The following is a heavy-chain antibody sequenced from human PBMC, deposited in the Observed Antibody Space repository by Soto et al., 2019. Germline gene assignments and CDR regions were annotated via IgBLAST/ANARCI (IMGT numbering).Heavy chain of an antibody. D-gene: IGHD3-9*01. J-gene: IGHJ4*02. CDR1: GASISSGGAYY. CDR3: ARHPGYYDILTGYTTYYFDY. CDR2: IYYRGNT. Sequence: TSETLSLTCAVSGASISSGGAYYWSWIRQPPGKGLEWIGYIYYRGNTNYNPSLKSRVTISLDTPKNQFSLKLSSVTAADTAVYYCARHPGYYDILTGYTTYYFDYWGQGILVTVSS. V-gene: IGHV4-61*08.